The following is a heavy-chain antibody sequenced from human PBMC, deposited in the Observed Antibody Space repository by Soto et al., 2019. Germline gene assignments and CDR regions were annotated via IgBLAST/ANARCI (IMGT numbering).Heavy chain of an antibody. CDR3: ARMYSSGSGWFHP. CDR2: FYSSGSI. Sequence: PSVTLSLTCFVSGYSITSGGYCWSWIRHHPGKGLEWIGSFYSSGSIIYNPSLRSRVSISGDTSSNQFSMSLTSVTAADTARYYCARMYSSGSGWFHPWGQGTLVTVSS. J-gene: IGHJ5*02. D-gene: IGHD6-19*01. V-gene: IGHV4-31*03. CDR1: GYSITSGGYC.